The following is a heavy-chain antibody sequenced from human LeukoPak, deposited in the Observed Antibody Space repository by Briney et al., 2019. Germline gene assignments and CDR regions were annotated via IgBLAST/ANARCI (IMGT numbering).Heavy chain of an antibody. V-gene: IGHV3-30*02. J-gene: IGHJ4*02. CDR3: AKIGIGYCSGGSCYPFDY. CDR2: IRYDGSNK. Sequence: GGSLRLSCAASGFTFSSYGMHWVRQAPGKGLEWVAFIRYDGSNKYYADSVKGRFTISRDNSKSTLYLQMNSLRAEDTAVYYCAKIGIGYCSGGSCYPFDYWGQGTLVTVSS. D-gene: IGHD2-15*01. CDR1: GFTFSSYG.